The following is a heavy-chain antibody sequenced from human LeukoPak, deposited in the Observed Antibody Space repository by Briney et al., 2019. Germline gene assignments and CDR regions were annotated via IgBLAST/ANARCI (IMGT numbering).Heavy chain of an antibody. V-gene: IGHV1-46*01. CDR1: GYIFTSYY. Sequence: ASVKVSCKASGYIFTSYYMHWVRQAPGQGLEWMGIINPSGGDTRYAQKFQGRVTMTRDMSTSTVHMELSSLRSEDTAVYYCARDRSRDAFDIWGQGTMVTVSS. J-gene: IGHJ3*02. CDR2: INPSGGDT. CDR3: ARDRSRDAFDI.